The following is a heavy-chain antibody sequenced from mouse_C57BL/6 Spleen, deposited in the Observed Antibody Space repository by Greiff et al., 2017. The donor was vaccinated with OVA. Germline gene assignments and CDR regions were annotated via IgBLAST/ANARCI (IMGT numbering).Heavy chain of an antibody. J-gene: IGHJ4*01. V-gene: IGHV2-6*03. D-gene: IGHD2-5*01. CDR2: IWSDGST. CDR3: AREGYSNYVGAMDY. Sequence: VKLVESGPGLVAPSQSLSITCTVSGFSLTSYGVHWVRQPPGKGLEWLVVIWSDGSTTYNSALKSRLSISKDNSKSQVFLKMNSLQTNDTAMYYCAREGYSNYVGAMDYWGQGTSVTVSS. CDR1: GFSLTSYG.